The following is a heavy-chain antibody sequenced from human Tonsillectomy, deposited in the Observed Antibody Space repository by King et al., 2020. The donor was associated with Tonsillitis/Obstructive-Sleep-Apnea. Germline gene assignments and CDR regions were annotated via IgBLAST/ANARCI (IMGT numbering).Heavy chain of an antibody. V-gene: IGHV3-64D*06. D-gene: IGHD4-17*01. Sequence: VQLVQSGGGLVQPGGSLRLSCSASGFTFSSYAMHWVRQAPGKGLEYVSAISSNGGSTYYADSVKGRFTISRDNSKNTLYLQMSSLRAEDTAVYYCVKDRIWATVTTGGYFVYWGQGTLVTVSS. CDR3: VKDRIWATVTTGGYFVY. J-gene: IGHJ4*02. CDR2: ISSNGGST. CDR1: GFTFSSYA.